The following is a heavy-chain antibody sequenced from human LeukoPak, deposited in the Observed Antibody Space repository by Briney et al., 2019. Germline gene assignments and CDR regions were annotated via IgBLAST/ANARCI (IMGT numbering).Heavy chain of an antibody. CDR3: AKTTSSSWQFDY. J-gene: IGHJ4*02. V-gene: IGHV3-23*01. CDR1: GFTFTTYT. CDR2: ISGSGGTT. D-gene: IGHD6-13*01. Sequence: GGSLRLSCAASGFTFTTYTMSWVRQAPGKGLAWVSAISGSGGTTYYADSVKGRFTISRDNSKNMLYLQMNSLRAEDTAVYYCAKTTSSSWQFDYWGQGTLVTVSS.